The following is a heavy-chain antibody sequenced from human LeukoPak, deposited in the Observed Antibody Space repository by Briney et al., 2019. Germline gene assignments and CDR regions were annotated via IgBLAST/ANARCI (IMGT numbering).Heavy chain of an antibody. J-gene: IGHJ3*02. CDR2: ISWDGTIK. CDR1: GFTFRSYA. CDR3: ARACTYYDILTGDDAFDI. Sequence: PGGSLRLSCAASGFTFRSYAIHWVRQAPGKGLEWVAFISWDGTIKYYADSVKGRFTISRDNAKNSLYLQMNSLRAEDTAVYYCARACTYYDILTGDDAFDIWGQGTMVTVSS. D-gene: IGHD3-9*01. V-gene: IGHV3-30-3*01.